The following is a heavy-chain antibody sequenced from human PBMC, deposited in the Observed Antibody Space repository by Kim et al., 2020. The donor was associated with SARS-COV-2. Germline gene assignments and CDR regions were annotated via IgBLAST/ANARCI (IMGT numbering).Heavy chain of an antibody. V-gene: IGHV1-69*04. Sequence: SVKVSCKASGCTFSSYAISWVRQAPGQGLEWMGRIIPILGIANYAQKFQGRVTITADKSTSTAYMELSSLRSEDTAVYYCARDGIEVSAAVAGFDPWGQ. CDR2: IIPILGIA. D-gene: IGHD2-2*01. CDR1: GCTFSSYA. J-gene: IGHJ5*02. CDR3: ARDGIEVSAAVAGFDP.